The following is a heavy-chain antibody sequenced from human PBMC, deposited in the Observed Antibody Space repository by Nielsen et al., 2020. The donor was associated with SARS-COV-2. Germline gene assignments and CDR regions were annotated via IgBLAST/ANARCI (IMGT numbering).Heavy chain of an antibody. J-gene: IGHJ4*02. D-gene: IGHD1-26*01. V-gene: IGHV3-23*01. CDR2: ISGGGEST. Sequence: GESLKISCAASEFTFNNYAMSWVRQAPGKGLEWVSTISGGGESTRYADSVKGRFTISRDNAKNSLYLQMNSLRAEDTAVYYCARFSGSYPRDYWGQGTLVTVSS. CDR1: EFTFNNYA. CDR3: ARFSGSYPRDY.